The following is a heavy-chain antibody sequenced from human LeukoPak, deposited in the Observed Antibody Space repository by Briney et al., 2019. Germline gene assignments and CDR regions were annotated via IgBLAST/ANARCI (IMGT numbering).Heavy chain of an antibody. CDR2: INPNSGGT. V-gene: IGHV1-2*02. J-gene: IGHJ4*02. Sequence: ASVKVSCKASGXTFTGYYMHWVRQAPGQGLEWMGWINPNSGGTNYAQKFQGRVTMTRDTSISTAYMELSRLRSDDTAVYYCARSTYYDSSGYYYFGYWGQGTLVTVSS. CDR1: GXTFTGYY. CDR3: ARSTYYDSSGYYYFGY. D-gene: IGHD3-22*01.